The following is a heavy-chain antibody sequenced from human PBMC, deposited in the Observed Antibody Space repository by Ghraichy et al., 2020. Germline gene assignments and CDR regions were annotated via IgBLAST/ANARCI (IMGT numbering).Heavy chain of an antibody. Sequence: SVKVSCKASGGTFSSYAISWVRQAPGQGLEWMGRIIPILGIANYAQKFQGRVTITADKSTSTAYMELSSLRSEDTAVYYCARGGLRYYDSSGFNAEAYYYYGMDVWGQGTTVTVSS. V-gene: IGHV1-69*04. CDR2: IIPILGIA. CDR3: ARGGLRYYDSSGFNAEAYYYYGMDV. CDR1: GGTFSSYA. D-gene: IGHD3-22*01. J-gene: IGHJ6*02.